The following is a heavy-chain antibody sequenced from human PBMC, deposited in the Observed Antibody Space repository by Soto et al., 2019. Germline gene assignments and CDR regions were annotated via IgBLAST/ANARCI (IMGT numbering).Heavy chain of an antibody. V-gene: IGHV6-1*01. CDR2: TYYRSKWYN. D-gene: IGHD3-10*01. J-gene: IGHJ6*02. CDR3: ARDSTWFGELLYYYYGMDV. Sequence: SQTLSLTCAISGDRVSSNSAAWNWIRQSPSRGLEWLGRTYYRSKWYNDYAVSVKSRITINPDTSKNQFSLQLNSVTPEDTAVYYCARDSTWFGELLYYYYGMDVWGQGTTVTVSS. CDR1: GDRVSSNSAA.